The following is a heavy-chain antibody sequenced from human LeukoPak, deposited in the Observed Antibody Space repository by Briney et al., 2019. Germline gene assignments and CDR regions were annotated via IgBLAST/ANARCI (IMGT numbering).Heavy chain of an antibody. D-gene: IGHD6-13*01. J-gene: IGHJ4*02. CDR2: ITPKSGGT. CDR3: ARGGGIAAAGTIDY. V-gene: IGHV1-2*06. CDR1: GYTFSDYY. Sequence: RASVKVSCKTSGYTFSDYYIHWVRQAPGQGLEWMGRITPKSGGTSYAQRFQGRVTMTRDTSISTAYMDLTRLTSDDTAVYYCARGGGIAAAGTIDYWGQGTLVTVSS.